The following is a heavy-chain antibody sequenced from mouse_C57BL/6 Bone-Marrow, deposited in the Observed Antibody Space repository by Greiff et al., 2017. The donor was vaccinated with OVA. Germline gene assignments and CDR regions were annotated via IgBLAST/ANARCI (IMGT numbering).Heavy chain of an antibody. J-gene: IGHJ4*01. CDR1: GFTFSSYA. CDR3: TREGNYAMDD. Sequence: EVQRVESGEGLVKPGGSLKLSCAASGFTFSSYAMSWVRQTPEKRLEWVAYISSGGDYIYYAATVQGRFTISRDTARNTLYLQMSSLKTEETDMDNCTREGNYAMDDGGKGTSVTVSS. CDR2: ISSGGDYI. V-gene: IGHV5-9-1*02.